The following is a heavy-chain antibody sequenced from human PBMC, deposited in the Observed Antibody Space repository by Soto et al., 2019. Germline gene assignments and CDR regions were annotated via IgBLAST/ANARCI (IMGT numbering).Heavy chain of an antibody. CDR2: FDPEDGET. V-gene: IGHV1-24*01. D-gene: IGHD3-10*01. Sequence: ASVKVSCKVSGYTLTELSMHWVRQAPGKGLEWMGGFDPEDGETIYAQKFQGRVTMTEDTSTDTAYMELSSLRSEDTAVYYCATYSYGSGSSFYYYGMDVWGQGTTVTVS. J-gene: IGHJ6*02. CDR1: GYTLTELS. CDR3: ATYSYGSGSSFYYYGMDV.